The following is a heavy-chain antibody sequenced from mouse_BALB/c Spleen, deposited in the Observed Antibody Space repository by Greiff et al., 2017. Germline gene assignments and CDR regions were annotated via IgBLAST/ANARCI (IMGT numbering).Heavy chain of an antibody. D-gene: IGHD1-1*02. CDR1: GFTFSSYT. CDR2: ISNGGGST. CDR3: ARRENGYYNY. J-gene: IGHJ2*01. Sequence: EVHLVESGGGLVQPGGSLKLSCAASGFTFSSYTMSWVRQTPEKRLEWVAYISNGGGSTYYPDTVKGRFTISRDNAKNTLYLQMSSLKSEDTAMYYCARRENGYYNYWGQGTTLTVSS. V-gene: IGHV5-12-2*01.